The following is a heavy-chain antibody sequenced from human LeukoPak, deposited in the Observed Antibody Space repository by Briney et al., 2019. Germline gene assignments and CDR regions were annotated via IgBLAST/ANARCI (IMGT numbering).Heavy chain of an antibody. CDR3: ANQRGYSYGFDY. CDR2: ISSSSSYI. Sequence: GGSLRLSCAASGFTFSSYSMNWVRQAPGKGLEWVSSISSSSSYIYYADSVKGRFTISRDNAKNSLYLQMNSLRAEDTAVYYCANQRGYSYGFDYWGQGTLVTVSS. V-gene: IGHV3-21*01. CDR1: GFTFSSYS. D-gene: IGHD5-18*01. J-gene: IGHJ4*02.